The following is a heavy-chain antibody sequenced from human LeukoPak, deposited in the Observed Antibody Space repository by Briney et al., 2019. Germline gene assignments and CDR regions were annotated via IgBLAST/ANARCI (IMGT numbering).Heavy chain of an antibody. CDR2: IYNSGTT. CDR1: GGSISSTSYY. CDR3: AREISMTTVLKLGYYYYYMDV. Sequence: SETLSLTCTVSGGSISSTSYYWGWLRQPPGKGLEWVGSIYNSGTTYYNPSLKSRVTISVDTSKNQFSLNLNSVTAADTAVHYCAREISMTTVLKLGYYYYYMDVWGKGTTVTVSS. D-gene: IGHD4-11*01. V-gene: IGHV4-39*07. J-gene: IGHJ6*03.